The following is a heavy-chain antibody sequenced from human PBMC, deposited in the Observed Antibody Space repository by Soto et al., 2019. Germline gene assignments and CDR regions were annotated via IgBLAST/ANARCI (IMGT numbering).Heavy chain of an antibody. D-gene: IGHD3-16*01. CDR1: GFSLTTSGVA. V-gene: IGHV2-5*02. J-gene: IGHJ3*02. Sequence: QITLKGSGPSLVKPTQPLTLTCTFSGFSLTTSGVAVGWIRQRPGKALEWLARIYGDDDKRYSTCLKSRLAISRATSEIHLVLRMTDMDPVDTATYYCAHATFSSYVGAFVIPGQGTMVTVSS. CDR3: AHATFSSYVGAFVI. CDR2: IYGDDDK.